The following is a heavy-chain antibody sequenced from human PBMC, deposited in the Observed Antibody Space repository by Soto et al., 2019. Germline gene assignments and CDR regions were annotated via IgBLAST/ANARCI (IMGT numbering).Heavy chain of an antibody. V-gene: IGHV4-30-4*01. Sequence: SETLSLTCPVSGGSVTSDEDYWTWIRQSPGKGLEWIGYISNSGSTGYNPPLKTRLSMTVDRSKHKFTLRLTSVTAADTAVYFCATESGSTYGYFDHWGQGTQVTVSS. CDR1: GGSVTSDEDY. J-gene: IGHJ4*02. D-gene: IGHD5-18*01. CDR2: ISNSGST. CDR3: ATESGSTYGYFDH.